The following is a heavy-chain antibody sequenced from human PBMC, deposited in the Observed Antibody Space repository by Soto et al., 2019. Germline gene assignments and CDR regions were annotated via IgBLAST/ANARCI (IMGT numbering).Heavy chain of an antibody. CDR2: IYVTGAV. J-gene: IGHJ5*02. CDR3: ARLRIATNNYKWFDP. V-gene: IGHV4-31*03. D-gene: IGHD2-21*01. Sequence: SSETLSLTCSVSGAALNSGNYYWSWIRQAPGKGLEWIGHIYVTGAVDYNPSLRDRITISQDTSERQFSLNLRLVTAADTAVYYCARLRIATNNYKWFDPWGQGTLVTVSS. CDR1: GAALNSGNYY.